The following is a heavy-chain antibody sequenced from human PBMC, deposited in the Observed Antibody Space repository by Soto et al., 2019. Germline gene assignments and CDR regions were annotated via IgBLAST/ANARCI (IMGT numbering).Heavy chain of an antibody. CDR1: GGSISSYY. D-gene: IGHD3-16*01. CDR2: IYYSGST. Sequence: QVQLQESGPGLVKPSETLSLTCTVSGGSISSYYWNWIRQPPGKGLEWIGYIYYSGSTNYNPSLNXXVTTSVDTSKNPFSLKLSSVTAADTAVYYGARDGGTYGMDVWGQGTTVTVSS. J-gene: IGHJ6*02. V-gene: IGHV4-59*01. CDR3: ARDGGTYGMDV.